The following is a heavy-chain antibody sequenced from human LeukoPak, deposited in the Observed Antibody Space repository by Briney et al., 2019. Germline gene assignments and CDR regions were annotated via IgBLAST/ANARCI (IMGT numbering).Heavy chain of an antibody. D-gene: IGHD3-22*01. CDR2: ISSSSSYI. CDR3: ARHNYYDSSGYYY. J-gene: IGHJ4*02. CDR1: GFTFSSYS. V-gene: IGHV3-21*01. Sequence: PGGSLRLSCAASGFTFSSYSMNWVRQAPGKGLEWVSSISSSSSYIYYADSVKGRFTISRDNAKNSLYMQMNSLRAEDTAVYYCARHNYYDSSGYYYWGQGTLVTVSS.